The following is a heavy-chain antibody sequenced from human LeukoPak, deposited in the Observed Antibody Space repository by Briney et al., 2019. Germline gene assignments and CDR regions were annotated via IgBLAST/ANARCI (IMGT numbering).Heavy chain of an antibody. D-gene: IGHD4-4*01. CDR3: ATGDYSNYNYYYGMDV. J-gene: IGHJ6*02. V-gene: IGHV1-24*01. CDR1: GYTLTELS. CDR2: FDPEDGET. Sequence: GASVKVSCKVSGYTLTELSMHWVRQAPGKGLEWMGGFDPEDGETIYAQKFQGRVTMTEDTSTDTAYMELSSLRSEDTAVYYCATGDYSNYNYYYGMDVWGQGTTVTVSS.